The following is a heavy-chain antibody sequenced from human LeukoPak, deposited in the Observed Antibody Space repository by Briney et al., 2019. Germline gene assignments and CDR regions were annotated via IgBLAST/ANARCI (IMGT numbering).Heavy chain of an antibody. CDR3: ARRHCSGGSCFGPEFDY. CDR1: GFTFSSYW. CDR2: IASDGSST. V-gene: IGHV3-74*01. D-gene: IGHD2-15*01. Sequence: PGGSLRLSCAASGFTFSSYWMNWVRQAPGKGLVWVSRIASDGSSTTYADSVKGRFSISRDNAKNTLYLQMNSLRVEDTAVYYCARRHCSGGSCFGPEFDYWGQGTLVTVSS. J-gene: IGHJ4*02.